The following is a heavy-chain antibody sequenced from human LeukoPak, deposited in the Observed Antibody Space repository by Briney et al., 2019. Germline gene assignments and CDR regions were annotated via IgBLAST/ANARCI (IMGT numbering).Heavy chain of an antibody. D-gene: IGHD6-19*01. V-gene: IGHV1-24*01. CDR3: ATPGYSSGWYPGWFDP. J-gene: IGHJ5*02. CDR1: GFPFSDYW. CDR2: FDPEDGET. Sequence: GGSLRLSCAASGFPFSDYWMSWVRQAPGKGLEWMGGFDPEDGETIYAQKFQGRVTMTEDTSTDTAYMELSSLRSEDTAVYYCATPGYSSGWYPGWFDPWGQGTLVTVSS.